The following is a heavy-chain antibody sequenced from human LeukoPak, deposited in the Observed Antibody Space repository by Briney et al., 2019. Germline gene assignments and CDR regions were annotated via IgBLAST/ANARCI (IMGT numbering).Heavy chain of an antibody. CDR3: AKDPIMVATSSYFDY. D-gene: IGHD5-12*01. J-gene: IGHJ4*02. CDR1: GFTFSSYA. V-gene: IGHV3-23*01. CDR2: ISGSGGST. Sequence: GGSLRLSCAASGFTFSSYAMSWVRQAPGKGLEWVSAISGSGGSTYYADSVKGRFTISRDNSKNTLCLQMNSLRAEDTAVYYCAKDPIMVATSSYFDYWGQGTLVTVSS.